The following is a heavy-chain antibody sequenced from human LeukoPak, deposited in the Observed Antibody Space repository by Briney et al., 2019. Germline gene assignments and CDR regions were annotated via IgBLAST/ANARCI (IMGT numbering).Heavy chain of an antibody. V-gene: IGHV3-53*01. J-gene: IGHJ4*02. CDR2: IYSGGSI. CDR1: GFTVSSNY. Sequence: GGSLRLSCAASGFTVSSNYMSWVRQAPGKGLEGVSVIYSGGSIYYADSVKGRFTISRDNSKNTLYPQMNSLRAEDTAVYYCASEVVVAATFDYWGQGTLVTVSS. CDR3: ASEVVVAATFDY. D-gene: IGHD2-15*01.